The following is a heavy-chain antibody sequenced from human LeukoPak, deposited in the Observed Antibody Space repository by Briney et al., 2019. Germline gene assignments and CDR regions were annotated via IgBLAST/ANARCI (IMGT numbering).Heavy chain of an antibody. CDR3: ARDKKSGESSEIDY. Sequence: QPGGSLRLSCEASGFTFSNYWVHWVRQAPGKGLVWVSRINRDGSTTKYADSVKGRFTVSRDSAKNTLNLQMNSLRAEDTAVYYCARDKKSGESSEIDYWGQGTLVTVSS. V-gene: IGHV3-74*03. CDR2: INRDGSTT. CDR1: GFTFSNYW. D-gene: IGHD3-10*01. J-gene: IGHJ4*02.